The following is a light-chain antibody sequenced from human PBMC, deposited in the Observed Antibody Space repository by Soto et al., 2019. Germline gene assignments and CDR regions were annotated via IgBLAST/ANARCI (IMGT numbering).Light chain of an antibody. V-gene: IGKV3-20*01. Sequence: EIVLTQSPGTLSLSPGARHTLSCRASRSVSSDYLAWYQQKPGQAPRLLIHGASNRATGIPDRFSGSGSGTDFTLTISRLEPEDFAVYYCQQYGSLSWTFGQGTKVDIK. CDR2: GAS. CDR3: QQYGSLSWT. CDR1: RSVSSDY. J-gene: IGKJ1*01.